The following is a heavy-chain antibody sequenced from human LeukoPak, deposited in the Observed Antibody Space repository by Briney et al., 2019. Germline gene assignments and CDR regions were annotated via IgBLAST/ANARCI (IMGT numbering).Heavy chain of an antibody. CDR2: INTAGDP. Sequence: PGGSLRLSCAASGFSFSSYDMNWVRQAPGKGLEWVSAINTAGDPYYPDSVKGRSTISRENAKNSLYLQMNSLRAGDTAVYYCARWDYSSSSLDYWGQGTLVTVSS. V-gene: IGHV3-13*05. D-gene: IGHD6-6*01. J-gene: IGHJ4*02. CDR1: GFSFSSYD. CDR3: ARWDYSSSSLDY.